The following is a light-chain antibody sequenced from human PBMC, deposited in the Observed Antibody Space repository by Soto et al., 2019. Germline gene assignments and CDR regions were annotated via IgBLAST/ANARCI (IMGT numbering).Light chain of an antibody. J-gene: IGKJ1*01. V-gene: IGKV1-39*01. CDR2: EAS. CDR3: QQSDTTPWT. Sequence: DIQMTQSPSSLSASVGDRVTITCRASQSISSYLNWNQQKPGKAPKLLIYEASSLQSGVPSRFSGSGSGTDFTLTISSLQPEDFATYYCQQSDTTPWTFGQGTRVEIK. CDR1: QSISSY.